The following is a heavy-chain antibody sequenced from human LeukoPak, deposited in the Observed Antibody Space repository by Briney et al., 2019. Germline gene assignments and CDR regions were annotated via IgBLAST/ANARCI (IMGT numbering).Heavy chain of an antibody. J-gene: IGHJ6*02. CDR1: GGSISSYY. CDR2: IYYSGST. V-gene: IGHV4-59*01. Sequence: SETLSLTCTVSGGSISSYYWSWIRQPPGKGLEWIGYIYYSGSTNYNPSLKSRVTISVGTSKNQFSLKLSSVTAADTAVYYCARVGDYYYYGMDVWGQGTTVTVSS. CDR3: ARVGDYYYYGMDV. D-gene: IGHD3-10*01.